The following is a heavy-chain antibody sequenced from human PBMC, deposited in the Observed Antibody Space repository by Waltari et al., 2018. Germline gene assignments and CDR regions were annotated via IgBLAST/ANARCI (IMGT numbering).Heavy chain of an antibody. CDR3: ARTPARGRYYYMDV. V-gene: IGHV4-34*01. Sequence: QVQLQQWGAGLLKPSETLSLTCAVYGGSFSGYYWSWIRQPPGKGLEWIGEINHSGSTNYNPSLKSRVTISVDTSKNQFSLKLSSVTAADTAVYYCARTPARGRYYYMDVWGKGTTVTVSS. D-gene: IGHD3-10*01. CDR1: GGSFSGYY. CDR2: INHSGST. J-gene: IGHJ6*03.